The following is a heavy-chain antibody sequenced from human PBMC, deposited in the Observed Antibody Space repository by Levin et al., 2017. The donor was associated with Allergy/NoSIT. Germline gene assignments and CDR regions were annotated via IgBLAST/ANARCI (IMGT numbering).Heavy chain of an antibody. CDR3: AKDKAGGGNYYDSSGYIY. CDR2: ISGSGGST. CDR1: GFTFSSYA. V-gene: IGHV3-23*01. Sequence: GESLKISCAASGFTFSSYAMSWVRQAPGKGLEWVSAISGSGGSTYYSDSVKGRFTISRDNSKNTLYLQMNSLRAEDTAVYYCAKDKAGGGNYYDSSGYIYWGQGTLVTVSS. J-gene: IGHJ4*02. D-gene: IGHD3-22*01.